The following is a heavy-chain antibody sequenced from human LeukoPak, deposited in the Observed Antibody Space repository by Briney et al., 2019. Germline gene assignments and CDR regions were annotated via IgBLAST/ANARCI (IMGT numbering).Heavy chain of an antibody. CDR2: IYYSGST. CDR3: ARSKWDSGSWYSDVFDY. J-gene: IGHJ4*02. Sequence: SETLSLTCTVSGGSISSYYWSWIRQPPGKGLEWIGYIYYSGSTNYNPSLKSRVTISVDTSKNQFSLKLSSVTAADTAVYYCARSKWDSGSWYSDVFDYWGQGTLVTVSS. D-gene: IGHD6-13*01. V-gene: IGHV4-59*08. CDR1: GGSISSYY.